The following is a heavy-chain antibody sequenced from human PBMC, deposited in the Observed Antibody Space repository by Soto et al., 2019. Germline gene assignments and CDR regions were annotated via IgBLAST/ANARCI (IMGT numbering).Heavy chain of an antibody. J-gene: IGHJ4*02. CDR1: GFTFSSYA. CDR3: AREFSGGYFDY. CDR2: ISYDGSNK. Sequence: QVQLVESGGGVVQPGRSLRLSCAASGFTFSSYAMHWVRQAPGKGLEWVAVISYDGSNKYYADSVKGRFTISRDNSKNPLYLQMNRLRAEKTAVYYCAREFSGGYFDYWGQGTLVTVSS. V-gene: IGHV3-30-3*01. D-gene: IGHD3-10*01.